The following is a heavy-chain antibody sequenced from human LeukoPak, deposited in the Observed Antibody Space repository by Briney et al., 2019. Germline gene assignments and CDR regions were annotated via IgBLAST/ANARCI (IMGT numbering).Heavy chain of an antibody. Sequence: GGSLRLSCAASGFTFSNAYMNWVRQAPGKGLEWVGRIKPQTDGETTEYAAPVKDRFSISRDDSKSMMYLQMNSLKTEDTAVYYCITPLPYSAQGGRGTLVTVSS. CDR3: ITPLPYSAQ. CDR2: IKPQTDGETT. CDR1: GFTFSNAY. J-gene: IGHJ4*02. D-gene: IGHD2-21*01. V-gene: IGHV3-15*07.